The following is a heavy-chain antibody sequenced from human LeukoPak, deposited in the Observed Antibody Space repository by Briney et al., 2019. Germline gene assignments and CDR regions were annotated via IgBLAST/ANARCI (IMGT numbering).Heavy chain of an antibody. CDR3: AKSPPLSSAISGYDY. V-gene: IGHV3-7*03. Sequence: GGSLRLSCAASGFTFSNYWMSWVRQAPGKGLEWVANIKQDGSEKYYVNSVKGRFTISRDNAKNSLYLQMNSLRAEDTAVYYCAKSPPLSSAISGYDYWGQGTLVTVSS. CDR1: GFTFSNYW. D-gene: IGHD2-21*02. CDR2: IKQDGSEK. J-gene: IGHJ4*02.